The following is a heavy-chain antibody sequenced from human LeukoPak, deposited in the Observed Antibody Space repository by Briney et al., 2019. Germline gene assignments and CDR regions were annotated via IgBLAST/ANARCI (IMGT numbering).Heavy chain of an antibody. V-gene: IGHV4-59*10. CDR2: ISSSGST. J-gene: IGHJ3*02. Sequence: PSETLSLTCAVYGGSFSGYYWSWIRQPAGRGLEWIGRISSSGSTNYNPSLKSRVTISVDTSKNQFSLKLSSVTAADTAVYFCARGPYSYDSSGAFDIWGQGTMVTVSS. CDR1: GGSFSGYY. CDR3: ARGPYSYDSSGAFDI. D-gene: IGHD3-22*01.